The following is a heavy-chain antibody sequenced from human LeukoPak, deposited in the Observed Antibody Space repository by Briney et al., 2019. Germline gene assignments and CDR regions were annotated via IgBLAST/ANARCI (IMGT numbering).Heavy chain of an antibody. Sequence: PGGSLRLSCAASGLTFSSYAMSWVRQAPGEGLEWVSVISGSGASTYYADSLEGRFTISRDNSKNTLYLQMNSLRAEDTAVYYCAKKTSGYYNFDYWGQGTLVTVSS. V-gene: IGHV3-23*01. CDR3: AKKTSGYYNFDY. J-gene: IGHJ4*02. D-gene: IGHD3-22*01. CDR1: GLTFSSYA. CDR2: ISGSGAST.